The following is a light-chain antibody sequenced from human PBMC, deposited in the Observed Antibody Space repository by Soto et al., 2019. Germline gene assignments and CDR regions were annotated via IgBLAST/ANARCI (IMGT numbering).Light chain of an antibody. J-gene: IGKJ1*01. CDR1: QSISSY. Sequence: IQMTQSPSSLSASVGDRVTLTCRASQSISSYLNWYQHKAGKAPNLLISAASRLQSGVPSRFSGRGSGTDFTLTISSLQPEDFATYYCLQDYDYPRTFGQGTKVDI. CDR2: AAS. CDR3: LQDYDYPRT. V-gene: IGKV1-6*01.